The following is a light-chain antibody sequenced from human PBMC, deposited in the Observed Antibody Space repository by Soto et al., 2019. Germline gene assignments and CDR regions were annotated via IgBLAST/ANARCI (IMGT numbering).Light chain of an antibody. CDR2: GAS. Sequence: EIVMTQSPVTLSVSPGEGATLSCRASQSVGSNLAWYQQRPGQAPRLLIYGASTRATGIPVRFSGSGSGTEFTLTISGLQSEDFGVYLCQQYNNRPPITFGQGTRLEIK. CDR1: QSVGSN. CDR3: QQYNNRPPIT. V-gene: IGKV3D-15*01. J-gene: IGKJ5*01.